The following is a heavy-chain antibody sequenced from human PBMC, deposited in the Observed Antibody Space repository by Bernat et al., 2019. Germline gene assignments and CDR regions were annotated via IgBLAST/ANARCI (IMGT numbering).Heavy chain of an antibody. CDR3: ARGPRNYYYYYMDV. Sequence: QVQLVESGGGVVQPGRSLRLSCAASGFTFSNYGMHWVRQAPGKGLEWVAVIWYDGSNRYYADSVKGRFTISRDNSKSTLYLQMKSLRAEDTAVYYCARGPRNYYYYYMDVWGKGTTVTVSS. V-gene: IGHV3-33*01. CDR1: GFTFSNYG. CDR2: IWYDGSNR. J-gene: IGHJ6*03.